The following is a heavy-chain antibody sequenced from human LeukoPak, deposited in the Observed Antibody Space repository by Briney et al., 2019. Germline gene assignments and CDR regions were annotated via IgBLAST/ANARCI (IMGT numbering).Heavy chain of an antibody. CDR1: VYTFTDYS. V-gene: IGHV1-2*02. CDR3: AAAPITGETHYYYYYYMDV. J-gene: IGHJ6*03. CDR2: INPNSGDT. D-gene: IGHD7-27*01. Sequence: ASVTVFFKPSVYTFTDYSMHWVRQAPGQGLEWMGWINPNSGDTHYAQKFQGRVTMTRDTSISTAYMELSKLTSDDTALYYCAAAPITGETHYYYYYYMDVWGKGTAVTVSS.